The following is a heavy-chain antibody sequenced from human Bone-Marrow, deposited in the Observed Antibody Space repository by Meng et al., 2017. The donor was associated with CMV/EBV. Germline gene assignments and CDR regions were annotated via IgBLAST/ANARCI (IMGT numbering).Heavy chain of an antibody. J-gene: IGHJ4*02. D-gene: IGHD1-1*01. CDR2: ISDYNGKT. V-gene: IGHV1-18*01. Sequence: ASVKDSCKASCYTFTSYGFNWVRQAPGQGLEWMGWISDYNGKTYYAQDLQGRVTMTTDRSTSTTYMALRSLRTDDTAVNYCARTEAHYNWNDYWGQGTLVTVSS. CDR3: ARTEAHYNWNDY. CDR1: CYTFTSYG.